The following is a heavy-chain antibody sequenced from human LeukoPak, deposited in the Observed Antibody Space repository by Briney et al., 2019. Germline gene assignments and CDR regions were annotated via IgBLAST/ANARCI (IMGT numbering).Heavy chain of an antibody. CDR2: IIPILGIA. CDR1: GGTFSSYA. D-gene: IGHD3-22*01. J-gene: IGHJ3*02. V-gene: IGHV1-69*04. Sequence: SVKVSCKASGGTFSSYAISWVRQAPGQGLEWMGRIIPILGIANYAQKFQGRVTITADKSTGTAYMELSSLRSEDTAVYYCARGVYYYDSSGYYGDIWGQGTMVTVSS. CDR3: ARGVYYYDSSGYYGDI.